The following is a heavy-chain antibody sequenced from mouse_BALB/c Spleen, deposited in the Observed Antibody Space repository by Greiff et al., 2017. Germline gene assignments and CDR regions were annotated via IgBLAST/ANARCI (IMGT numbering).Heavy chain of an antibody. Sequence: DVHLVESGGGLVKPGGSLKLSCAASGFTFSSYAMSWVRQSPEKRLEWVAEISSGGSYTYYPDTVTGRFTISRDNAKNTLYLEMSSLRSEDTAMYYCAKIDGYFYAMDYWGQGTSVTVSS. J-gene: IGHJ4*01. CDR3: AKIDGYFYAMDY. CDR1: GFTFSSYA. V-gene: IGHV5-9-4*01. CDR2: ISSGGSYT. D-gene: IGHD2-3*01.